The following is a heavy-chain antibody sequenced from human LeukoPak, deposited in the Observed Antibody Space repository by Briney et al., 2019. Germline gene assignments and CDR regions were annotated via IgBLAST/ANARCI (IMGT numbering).Heavy chain of an antibody. V-gene: IGHV3-23*01. CDR1: GFTFSNYA. CDR2: ISGSGGST. Sequence: GGSLRLSCAASGFTFSNYAMSWARQAPGKGLEWVSVISGSGGSTYYADSVKGRFTISRDNSKNTLYLQMNSLRAEDTAVYYCARGIAVAGPYDYWGQGTLVTVSS. J-gene: IGHJ4*02. CDR3: ARGIAVAGPYDY. D-gene: IGHD6-19*01.